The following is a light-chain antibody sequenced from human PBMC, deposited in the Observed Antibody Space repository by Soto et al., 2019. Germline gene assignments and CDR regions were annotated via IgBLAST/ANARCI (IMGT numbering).Light chain of an antibody. Sequence: QSVLTQPPSVSGAPGQRVTISCTGSSSNIGAGYDVHWYQQLPGTAPKLLIYGNSNRPSGVPDRFSGSKSGTSASLAITGLQAEDEADYYCQSYDSSLSFYVVFGGGTQLTVL. V-gene: IGLV1-40*01. CDR3: QSYDSSLSFYVV. J-gene: IGLJ2*01. CDR2: GNS. CDR1: SSNIGAGYD.